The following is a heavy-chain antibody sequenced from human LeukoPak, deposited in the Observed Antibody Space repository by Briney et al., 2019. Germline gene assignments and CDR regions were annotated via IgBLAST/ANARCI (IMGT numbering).Heavy chain of an antibody. Sequence: PSETLSLTCTVSGGSISSYYWSWIRQPPGKGLEWIGYIYYSGSTNYNPSLKSRVTISVDTSKNRFSLKLSSVTAADTAVYYCARQKLLWFGELAWGQGTLVTVSS. V-gene: IGHV4-59*08. J-gene: IGHJ5*02. CDR3: ARQKLLWFGELA. CDR1: GGSISSYY. D-gene: IGHD3-10*01. CDR2: IYYSGST.